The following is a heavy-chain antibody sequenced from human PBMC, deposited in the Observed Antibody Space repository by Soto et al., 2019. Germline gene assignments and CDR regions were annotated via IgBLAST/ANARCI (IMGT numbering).Heavy chain of an antibody. CDR2: IYYSGST. CDR1: GGSISSYY. CDR3: ARVPIAAQAFDI. D-gene: IGHD6-6*01. J-gene: IGHJ3*02. V-gene: IGHV4-59*01. Sequence: SETLSLTCTVSGGSISSYYWSWIRQPPGKGLEWIGYIYYSGSTNYNPSLKSRVTISVDTSKNQFSLKLSSVTAADTAVYYCARVPIAAQAFDIWGQGTMVTVSS.